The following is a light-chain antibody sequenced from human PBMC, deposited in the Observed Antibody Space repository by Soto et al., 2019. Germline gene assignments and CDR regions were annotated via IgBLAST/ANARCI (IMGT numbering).Light chain of an antibody. CDR1: QSISSW. CDR3: QQYINYPWT. V-gene: IGKV1-5*03. J-gene: IGKJ1*01. CDR2: KAS. Sequence: DIQMTQSPSTLSAFVGDSVTITCRTSQSISSWVAWYQQKSGKAPKLLIHKASSLETGVPSRFSGSGSGTEFTLTISSLQPDDYATYYCQQYINYPWTVGQGTKVEIK.